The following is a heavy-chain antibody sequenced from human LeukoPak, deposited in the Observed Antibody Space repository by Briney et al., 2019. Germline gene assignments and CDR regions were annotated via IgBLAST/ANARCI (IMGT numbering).Heavy chain of an antibody. V-gene: IGHV4-59*08. CDR2: IDSSGSH. D-gene: IGHD6-19*01. Sequence: SETLSLTCTVSGGSMSPYHWGWIRQPPGKGREWTGYIDSSGSHNYNPSLKSRVTISVDTSKNQFSLQLGSVTAAGTAIYYCARAVSGRFDYWGEGTLLTVSS. J-gene: IGHJ4*02. CDR3: ARAVSGRFDY. CDR1: GGSMSPYH.